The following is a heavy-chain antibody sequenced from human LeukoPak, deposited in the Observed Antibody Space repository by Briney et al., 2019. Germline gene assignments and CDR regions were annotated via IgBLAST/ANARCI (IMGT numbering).Heavy chain of an antibody. D-gene: IGHD2-2*01. J-gene: IGHJ4*02. CDR3: ARNITSVIPAGYFDY. CDR1: GGPIGSGGTY. CDR2: IYNTWST. V-gene: IGHV4-39*01. Sequence: SGPLSLTCAASGGPIGSGGTYWAWPPRPQGRGLEGIGSIYNTWSTSYNPSLKSRVTMSVDTSKNQFSLRLSSVTAADTAVYYCARNITSVIPAGYFDYWGQGTLVTVSS.